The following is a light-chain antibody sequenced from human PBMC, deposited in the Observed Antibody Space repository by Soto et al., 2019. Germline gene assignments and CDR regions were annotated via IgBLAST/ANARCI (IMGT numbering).Light chain of an antibody. V-gene: IGKV1-33*01. CDR2: DAS. CDR1: RHIGNY. J-gene: IGKJ2*01. Sequence: IQMTQSPSSLSASVGDRVTITCQASRHIGNYLNWYQQKPGKAPELLIYDASNLQTGVPSRFSGSVSGDQFALTVSSLQPEDVATYYCQQYDALVDMYTFGHGTKLEIK. CDR3: QQYDALVDMYT.